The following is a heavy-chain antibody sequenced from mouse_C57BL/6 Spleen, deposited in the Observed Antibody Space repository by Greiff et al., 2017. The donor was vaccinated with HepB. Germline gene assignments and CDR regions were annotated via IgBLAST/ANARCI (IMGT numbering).Heavy chain of an antibody. CDR1: GFTFSSYG. J-gene: IGHJ4*01. CDR2: ISSGGSYT. D-gene: IGHD1-1*02. V-gene: IGHV5-6*01. Sequence: EVKLQESGGDLVKPGGSLKLSCAASGFTFSSYGMSWVRQTPDKRLEWVATISSGGSYTYYPDSVKGRFTISRDNAKNTLYLQMSSLKSEDTAMYYCARHGGNYGYYAMDYWGQGTSVTVSS. CDR3: ARHGGNYGYYAMDY.